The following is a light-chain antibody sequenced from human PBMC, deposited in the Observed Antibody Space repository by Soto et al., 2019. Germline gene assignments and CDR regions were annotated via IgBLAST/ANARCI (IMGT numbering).Light chain of an antibody. CDR3: GTWDSSLSAGV. CDR1: SSNIGNNY. V-gene: IGLV1-51*01. CDR2: DNN. Sequence: QSVLTQPPSVSAAPGQKVTISCSGSSSNIGNNYVSWYQQLPGTAPKLLIYDNNKRPSGIPDRFSGSKSGTSATLGITGLXTGDEADYYCGTWDSSLSAGVFGGGTKLTVL. J-gene: IGLJ2*01.